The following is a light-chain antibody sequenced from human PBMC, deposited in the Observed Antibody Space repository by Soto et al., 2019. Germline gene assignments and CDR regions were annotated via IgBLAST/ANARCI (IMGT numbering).Light chain of an antibody. CDR2: GAS. Sequence: ELVLTQSPGTLSLSPGERATLSCRASQSISSSLAWYQQNPGQAPRLLIYGASSRATGTPDRFSGSGSGTDFTLTINRLEPEDFALYYCQQYGSSPPTFGQGTKVDIK. J-gene: IGKJ1*01. CDR3: QQYGSSPPT. V-gene: IGKV3-20*01. CDR1: QSISSS.